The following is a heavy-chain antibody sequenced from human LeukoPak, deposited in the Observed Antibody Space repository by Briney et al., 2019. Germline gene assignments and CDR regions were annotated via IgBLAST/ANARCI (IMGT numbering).Heavy chain of an antibody. CDR2: ISGSGGST. V-gene: IGHV3-23*01. D-gene: IGHD2-2*01. CDR1: GFTFSSYA. CDR3: AKGRKYPATAPQIDY. Sequence: GGFLRLSCAASGFTFSSYAMSWVRQAPGKGLEWVSAISGSGGSTYYADSVKGRFTISRDNSKNTLYLQMNSLRAEDTAVYYCAKGRKYPATAPQIDYWGQGTLVTVSS. J-gene: IGHJ4*02.